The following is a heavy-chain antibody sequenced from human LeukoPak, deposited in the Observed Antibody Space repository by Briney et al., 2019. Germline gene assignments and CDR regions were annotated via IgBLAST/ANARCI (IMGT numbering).Heavy chain of an antibody. CDR1: GYTFTGYY. J-gene: IGHJ3*02. CDR2: INPNSGGT. Sequence: ASVKVSCKASGYTFTGYYMHWVRQAPGQGLEWMGWINPNSGGTNYAQKFQGRVTMTRDTSISTAYMELSRLRSDDTAVYYCARVESYKDAFDIRGQGTMVTVSS. CDR3: ARVESYKDAFDI. V-gene: IGHV1-2*02. D-gene: IGHD1-26*01.